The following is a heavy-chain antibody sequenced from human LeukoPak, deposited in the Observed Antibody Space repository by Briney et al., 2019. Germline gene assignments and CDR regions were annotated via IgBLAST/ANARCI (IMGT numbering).Heavy chain of an antibody. CDR1: GYTFISYG. D-gene: IGHD3-22*01. CDR3: ARDVGSSGYWDAFDI. CDR2: ISAYKGNT. Sequence: ASVKVSCKASGYTFISYGISWVRQAPGQGLEWMGWISAYKGNTNYAQKLQGRVTMTTDTSTSTAYMELRSLRSDDTAVYYCARDVGSSGYWDAFDIWGQGTMVTVSS. J-gene: IGHJ3*02. V-gene: IGHV1-18*01.